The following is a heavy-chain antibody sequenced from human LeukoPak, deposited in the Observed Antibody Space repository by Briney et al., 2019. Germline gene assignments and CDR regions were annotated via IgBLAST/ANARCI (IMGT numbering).Heavy chain of an antibody. CDR1: GGSVSSGSYY. CDR2: IYYSGST. J-gene: IGHJ4*02. Sequence: SETLSLTCTVSGGSVSSGSYYWSWIRQPPGKGLEWIGYIYYSGSTNYNPSLKSRVTISVDTSKNQFSLKLSSVTAADTAVYYCARDNDYGGNYGLGYWGQGTLVTVSS. CDR3: ARDNDYGGNYGLGY. D-gene: IGHD4-23*01. V-gene: IGHV4-61*01.